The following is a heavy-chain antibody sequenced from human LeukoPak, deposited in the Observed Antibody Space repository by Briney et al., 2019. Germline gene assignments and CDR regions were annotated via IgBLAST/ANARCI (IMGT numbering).Heavy chain of an antibody. CDR3: AKDGTAVADYYFDY. D-gene: IGHD6-19*01. CDR2: ISWNSGSI. CDR1: GFTFDDYA. Sequence: PGGSLRLSCAASGFTFDDYAMHWVRHAPGKGLEWVSGISWNSGSIGYADSVKGRFTISRDNAKNSLYLQMNSLRAEDTALYYCAKDGTAVADYYFDYWGQGTLVTVSS. J-gene: IGHJ4*02. V-gene: IGHV3-9*01.